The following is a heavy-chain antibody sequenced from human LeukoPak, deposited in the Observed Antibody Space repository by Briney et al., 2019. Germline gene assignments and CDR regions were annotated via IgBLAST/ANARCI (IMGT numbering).Heavy chain of an antibody. CDR2: IFYSETT. Sequence: SETLSLTCTVSGGSISSSSYDSGWIRQPPGKGLEWIGKIFYSETTDYNPSLMSRVTISVDTSKNQFSLELSSVTGADTAVYYCAREEVKQQLVHGNWFYPWGQGTLVTVSS. J-gene: IGHJ5*02. CDR1: GGSISSSSYD. D-gene: IGHD6-13*01. V-gene: IGHV4-39*02. CDR3: AREEVKQQLVHGNWFYP.